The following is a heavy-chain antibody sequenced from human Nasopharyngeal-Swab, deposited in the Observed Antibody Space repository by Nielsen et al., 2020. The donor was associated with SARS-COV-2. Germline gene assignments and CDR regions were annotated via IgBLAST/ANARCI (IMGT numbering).Heavy chain of an antibody. CDR2: IWYDGTNK. D-gene: IGHD1-1*01. J-gene: IGHJ5*02. V-gene: IGHV3-33*01. CDR1: GFTFRNYG. Sequence: GESLKISCAASGFTFRNYGMHWVRQAPGKGLEWVANIWYDGTNKYYADSVKGRFTISRDNTKNMLYPQMNSLRAEDSSVYFCARAGTGRADPTAWGQGALVTVSS. CDR3: ARAGTGRADPTA.